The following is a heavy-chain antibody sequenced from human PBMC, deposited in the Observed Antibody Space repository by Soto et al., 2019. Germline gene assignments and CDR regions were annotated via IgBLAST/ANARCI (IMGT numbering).Heavy chain of an antibody. CDR1: GYTFSSYG. Sequence: SVKVSCKASGYTFSSYGINWVRQAPGQGLEWMGRIIPILGIANYAQKFQGRVTITADKSTSTAYMELSSLRSEDTAVYYCARVELTTGTTLYYYYYGMDVWGQGTTVTVS. V-gene: IGHV1-69*04. CDR3: ARVELTTGTTLYYYYYGMDV. D-gene: IGHD1-1*01. J-gene: IGHJ6*02. CDR2: IIPILGIA.